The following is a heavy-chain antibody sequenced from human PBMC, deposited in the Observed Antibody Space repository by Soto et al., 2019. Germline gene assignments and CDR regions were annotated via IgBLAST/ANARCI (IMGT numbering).Heavy chain of an antibody. J-gene: IGHJ6*02. CDR3: ARGGVNMIAMVTYYYGMDV. V-gene: IGHV1-18*04. Sequence: QVQLVQSGAEVKKPGASVKVSCKASGYTFMKYDISWVRQAPGQGPEWMGWISTDKGNTKYAQKFQGRVTMTTDTSTSTAYMELRSLTSDDTAVYYCARGGVNMIAMVTYYYGMDVWGQGTTVTVSS. CDR2: ISTDKGNT. CDR1: GYTFMKYD. D-gene: IGHD3-22*01.